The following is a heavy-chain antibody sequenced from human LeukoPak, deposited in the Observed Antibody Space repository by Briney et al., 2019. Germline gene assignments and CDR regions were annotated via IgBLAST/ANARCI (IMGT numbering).Heavy chain of an antibody. J-gene: IGHJ4*02. CDR2: IIPNIGIA. CDR1: GGTFISYT. D-gene: IGHD3-22*01. Sequence: GASVKVSCKASGGTFISYTMSWVGQAHRQGLEWMGRIIPNIGIANYAQKFQGRGTITADKSTSTAYMELSSLRSEDTAVYYCAGGYYDSSGYCPFWGQGTLVTVSS. CDR3: AGGYYDSSGYCPF. V-gene: IGHV1-69*02.